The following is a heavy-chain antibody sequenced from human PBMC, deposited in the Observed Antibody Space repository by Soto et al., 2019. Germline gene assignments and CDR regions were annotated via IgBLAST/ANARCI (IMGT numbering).Heavy chain of an antibody. CDR2: IDWNDDK. CDR3: ARSTTVTSRRNWFDP. CDR1: GFSLSTDGMC. V-gene: IGHV2-70*01. J-gene: IGHJ5*02. D-gene: IGHD4-17*01. Sequence: SGPTLVNPTQTLTLTCTFSGFSLSTDGMCVNWIRQSPGKALEWLALIDWNDDKFYSISLKTRLTISKDTSKTQVVLTMTNMDPEDSGTYYCARSTTVTSRRNWFDPWGQ.